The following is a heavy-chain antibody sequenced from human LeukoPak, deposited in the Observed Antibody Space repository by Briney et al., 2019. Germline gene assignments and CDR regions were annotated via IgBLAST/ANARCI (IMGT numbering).Heavy chain of an antibody. CDR2: INAGNGNT. CDR3: ARAVRSSWYVN. CDR1: GYTFTSYA. D-gene: IGHD6-13*01. V-gene: IGHV1-3*01. Sequence: ASVKVSCKASGYTFTSYAMHWVRQAPGQRLEWMGWINAGNGNTKYSQKFQGRVTITRDTSASTAYMELSSLRSEDTALYYCARAVRSSWYVNWGQGTLVTVSS. J-gene: IGHJ4*02.